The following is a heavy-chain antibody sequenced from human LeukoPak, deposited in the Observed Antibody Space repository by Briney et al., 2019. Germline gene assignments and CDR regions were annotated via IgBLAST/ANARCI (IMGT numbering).Heavy chain of an antibody. D-gene: IGHD1-26*01. J-gene: IGHJ4*02. CDR3: TSGSYHEVDY. Sequence: GGSLRLSCAASGFTFSSYWMSWVRQAPGMGLEWVANIKQDGSEKYYVDSVKGRFTISRDNAKTSLYLQMNSLRAEDTAVYYCTSGSYHEVDYWGQGTLVTVSS. CDR2: IKQDGSEK. V-gene: IGHV3-7*01. CDR1: GFTFSSYW.